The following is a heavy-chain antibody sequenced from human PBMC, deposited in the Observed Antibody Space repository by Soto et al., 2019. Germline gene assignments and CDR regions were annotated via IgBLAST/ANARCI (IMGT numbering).Heavy chain of an antibody. CDR3: ARDQDSAMIT. J-gene: IGHJ4*02. Sequence: QVHLVESGGGVVQPGRSLRLSCGASGFTFMNYAMHWVRQAPGKGLEWVTIISSDGNNKYYADSVKGRFTISRDNSKNTLYLQMNSLSVEDTAIYYCARDQDSAMITWGQGTPVTVSS. CDR2: ISSDGNNK. CDR1: GFTFMNYA. V-gene: IGHV3-30-3*01. D-gene: IGHD5-18*01.